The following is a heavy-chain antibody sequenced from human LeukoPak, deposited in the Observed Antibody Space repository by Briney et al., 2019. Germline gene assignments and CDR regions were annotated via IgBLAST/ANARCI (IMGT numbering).Heavy chain of an antibody. CDR1: GFTVSSNS. J-gene: IGHJ4*02. V-gene: IGHV3-53*01. CDR2: IYSGGNT. D-gene: IGHD2/OR15-2a*01. Sequence: AGGSLRLSCTVSGFTVSSNSMSWVRQAPGKELEWVSFIYSGGNTHYSDSVKGRFTISRDNSKNTLYLQMNSLRAEDTAVYYCARRAGEYSHPYDYWGQGTLVTVSS. CDR3: ARRAGEYSHPYDY.